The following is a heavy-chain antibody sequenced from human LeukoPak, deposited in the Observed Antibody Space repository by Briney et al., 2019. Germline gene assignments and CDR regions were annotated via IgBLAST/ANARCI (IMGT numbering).Heavy chain of an antibody. J-gene: IGHJ4*02. Sequence: GGSLRPACAASGFTVSSKYIGWVRQPPGEWLEWISVIYSGGSTYYADSVKGRFTISRDNSKNTLYLQMNSLRAEDTAVYYCASHRYCSSTSCYIGGQGTLVTVSS. CDR3: ASHRYCSSTSCYI. V-gene: IGHV3-66*02. CDR2: IYSGGST. D-gene: IGHD2-2*02. CDR1: GFTVSSKY.